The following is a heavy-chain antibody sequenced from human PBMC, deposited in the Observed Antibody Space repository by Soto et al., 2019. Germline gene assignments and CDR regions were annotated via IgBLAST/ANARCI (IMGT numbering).Heavy chain of an antibody. J-gene: IGHJ4*02. Sequence: QVQLVQSGAEEKKPGASVKVSCKASGYTFTSYAMHWVRQAPGQRLEWMGWIKAGNGNTKYSQKFQGRVTITRDTGARRAYMELSSLRSEDTAVYYCAMSIVVVTALDYWGQGTLVTVSS. CDR3: AMSIVVVTALDY. D-gene: IGHD2-21*02. CDR2: IKAGNGNT. V-gene: IGHV1-3*05. CDR1: GYTFTSYA.